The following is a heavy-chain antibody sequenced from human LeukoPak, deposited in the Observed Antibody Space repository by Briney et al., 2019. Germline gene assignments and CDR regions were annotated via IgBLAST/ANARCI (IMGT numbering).Heavy chain of an antibody. J-gene: IGHJ5*02. Sequence: GGSLRPSCAASGFTFSSYWMHWVRQAPGKGLVGVSRINSDGSSTNYADSVKGRFTIPRDNAKNTLYLQMNSLRAEDTAVYYCARAQFYPWGQGTLVTVSS. CDR2: INSDGSST. D-gene: IGHD3-3*01. CDR1: GFTFSSYW. V-gene: IGHV3-74*01. CDR3: ARAQFYP.